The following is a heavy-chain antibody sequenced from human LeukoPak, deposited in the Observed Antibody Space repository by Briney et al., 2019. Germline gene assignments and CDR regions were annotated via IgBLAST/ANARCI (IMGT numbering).Heavy chain of an antibody. J-gene: IGHJ3*02. V-gene: IGHV3-23*01. CDR2: ISGSGGST. Sequence: GGSLRLSCAASGFTFSSYAMSWVRQAPGKGLEWVSAISGSGGSTYYADSVKGRFTISRDNSKNTLYLQMNSLRAEDTAVYYCAKVDPGGYYDIFVSAFDIWGQGTMVTVSP. D-gene: IGHD3-9*01. CDR1: GFTFSSYA. CDR3: AKVDPGGYYDIFVSAFDI.